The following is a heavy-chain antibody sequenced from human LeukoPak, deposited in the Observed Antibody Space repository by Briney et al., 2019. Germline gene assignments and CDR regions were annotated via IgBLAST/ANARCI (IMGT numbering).Heavy chain of an antibody. CDR1: GGSISSSSYY. CDR2: IYYSGST. V-gene: IGHV4-39*01. Sequence: ASETLSLTCTVSGGSISSSSYYWGWIRQPPGKGLEWIGSIYYSGSTYYNPSLKSRVTISVDTSKNQFSLKLSSVTAADTAVYYCACTSRRKYSSSPPVWYGMDVWGQGTTVTVSS. CDR3: ACTSRRKYSSSPPVWYGMDV. J-gene: IGHJ6*02. D-gene: IGHD6-13*01.